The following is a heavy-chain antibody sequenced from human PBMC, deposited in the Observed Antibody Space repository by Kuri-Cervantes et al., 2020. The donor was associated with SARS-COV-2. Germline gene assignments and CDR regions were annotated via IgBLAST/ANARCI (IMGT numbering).Heavy chain of an antibody. V-gene: IGHV1-46*03. D-gene: IGHD6-13*01. CDR1: GYTFTSYY. CDR3: AGSTAGYSSSWYTDY. Sequence: ASVKVSCKASGYTFTSYYMHWVRQAPGQGLEWMGIINPSGGSTSYAQKFQGRVTMTRDTSTSTVYMELSSLRSEDTAVYYCAGSTAGYSSSWYTDYWGQGTLVTVSS. CDR2: INPSGGST. J-gene: IGHJ4*02.